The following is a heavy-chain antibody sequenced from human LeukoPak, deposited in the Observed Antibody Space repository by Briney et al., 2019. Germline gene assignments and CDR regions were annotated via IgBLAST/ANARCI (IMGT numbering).Heavy chain of an antibody. CDR2: INPNSGGT. CDR3: ATAQTVTSWFDP. J-gene: IGHJ5*02. CDR1: GYTFTGYY. Sequence: ASVKVSCKASGYTFTGYYMHWVRQAPGQGLEWMGWINPNSGGTNYAQKFQGRVTMTRDTSISTAYMGLSRLRSDDTAVYYCATAQTVTSWFDPWGQGTLVTVSS. D-gene: IGHD4-11*01. V-gene: IGHV1-2*02.